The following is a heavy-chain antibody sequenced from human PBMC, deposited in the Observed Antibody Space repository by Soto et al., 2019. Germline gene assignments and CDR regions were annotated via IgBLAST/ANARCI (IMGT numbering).Heavy chain of an antibody. Sequence: ASGKVACKVCGYTLTELSMNWVRQAPGKGLEWMGGFDPEDGETIYAQKFQGRVTMTEDTSTDTAYMELSSLRSEDTAVYYCATVLAINQYNWNFAGPWGQGTLVTVSS. CDR3: ATVLAINQYNWNFAGP. D-gene: IGHD1-7*01. CDR1: GYTLTELS. V-gene: IGHV1-24*01. J-gene: IGHJ5*02. CDR2: FDPEDGET.